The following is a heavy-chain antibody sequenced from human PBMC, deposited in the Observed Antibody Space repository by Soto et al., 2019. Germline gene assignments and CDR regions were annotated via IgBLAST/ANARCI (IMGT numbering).Heavy chain of an antibody. J-gene: IGHJ6*02. CDR1: GFTFSGSA. CDR2: IRGKANSYAT. Sequence: PGGSLRLSCAASGFTFSGSAMHWVRQASGKGLEWVGRIRGKANSYATAYAASVKGRFTISRDDSKNTAYLQMNSLKTEDTAVYYCTRRRYYGSGSYQDYYYYGMDVWGQGTTVTVSS. V-gene: IGHV3-73*01. D-gene: IGHD3-10*01. CDR3: TRRRYYGSGSYQDYYYYGMDV.